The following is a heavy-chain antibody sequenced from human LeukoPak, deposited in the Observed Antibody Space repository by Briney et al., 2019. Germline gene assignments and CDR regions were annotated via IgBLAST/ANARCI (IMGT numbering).Heavy chain of an antibody. CDR3: AREYVYYDFWSGYQTSIDY. J-gene: IGHJ4*02. D-gene: IGHD3-3*01. V-gene: IGHV3-66*01. CDR2: ST. CDR1: GFTVSSCY. Sequence: PGGSLRLSCAASGFTVSSCYMRWVRQAPGGSTYYADSLKGRFTISRDNSKNTLCLQTNSLRAEDTAVYHCAREYVYYDFWSGYQTSIDYWGQGTLVTVSS.